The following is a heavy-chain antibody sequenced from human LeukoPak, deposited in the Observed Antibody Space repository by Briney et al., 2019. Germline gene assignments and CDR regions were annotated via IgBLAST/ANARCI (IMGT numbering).Heavy chain of an antibody. CDR3: ARDLGLVVPAAISDY. D-gene: IGHD2-2*01. J-gene: IGHJ4*02. V-gene: IGHV1-18*01. CDR1: GYTFTSYG. CDR2: ISAYNGNT. Sequence: RASVKVSCKASGYTFTSYGISWVRQAPGQGLEWMGWISAYNGNTNYAQKLQGRVTMTTDTSTSTAYMELRSLRSDDTAVYYCARDLGLVVPAAISDYWGQGTLVTVSS.